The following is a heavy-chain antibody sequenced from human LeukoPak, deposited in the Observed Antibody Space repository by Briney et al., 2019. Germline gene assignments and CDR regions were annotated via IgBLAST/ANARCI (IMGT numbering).Heavy chain of an antibody. V-gene: IGHV3-48*01. J-gene: IGHJ5*02. Sequence: GRSLRLSCAASGFSFSTYSMNWIRQAPGKGLEWISYISGSGGSIFTADSVRGRFTISRDNGNNSLFLQMNTLRAEDTAVYYCARGRYYDTSAYNYFDPWGQGTLVTVSS. CDR1: GFSFSTYS. CDR3: ARGRYYDTSAYNYFDP. D-gene: IGHD3-22*01. CDR2: ISGSGGSI.